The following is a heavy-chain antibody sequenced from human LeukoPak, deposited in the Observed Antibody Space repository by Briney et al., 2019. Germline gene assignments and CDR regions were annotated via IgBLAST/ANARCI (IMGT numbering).Heavy chain of an antibody. Sequence: PGGSLRLSCAASGFTFSSYSMNWVRPAPGKGLEWVSYISGSSSTIYYADSVKGRFTISRDNAKNSLYLQMNSLRDEDTAVYYCARDSGRLTQYYFEYWGQGTLVTVSS. CDR2: ISGSSSTI. J-gene: IGHJ4*02. V-gene: IGHV3-48*02. D-gene: IGHD5-24*01. CDR3: ARDSGRLTQYYFEY. CDR1: GFTFSSYS.